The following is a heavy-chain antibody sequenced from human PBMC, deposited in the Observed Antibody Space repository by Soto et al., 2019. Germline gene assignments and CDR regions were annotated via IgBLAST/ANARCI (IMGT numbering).Heavy chain of an antibody. CDR2: ISSSGSTI. CDR3: AGAPVVAATRAYYYYGMDV. J-gene: IGHJ6*02. CDR1: GFTFSDYY. D-gene: IGHD2-15*01. V-gene: IGHV3-11*01. Sequence: GGSLRLSCAASGFTFSDYYMSWIRQAPGKGLEWVSYISSSGSTIYYADSVKGRFTISRDNAKNSLYLQMNSLRAEDTAVYYCAGAPVVAATRAYYYYGMDVWGQGTTVTVSS.